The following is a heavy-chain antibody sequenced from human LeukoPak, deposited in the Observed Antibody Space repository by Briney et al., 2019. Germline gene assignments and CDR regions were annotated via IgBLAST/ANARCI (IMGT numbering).Heavy chain of an antibody. V-gene: IGHV1-46*01. CDR1: GYTFTSCY. CDR2: INPSGGST. CDR3: ARDRREMATTDAFDI. D-gene: IGHD5-24*01. J-gene: IGHJ3*02. Sequence: ASVKVSCKASGYTFTSCYMHWVRQAPGQGLEWMGIINPSGGSTSYAQKFQGRVTMTRDTSTSTVYMELSSLRSEDTAVYYCARDRREMATTDAFDIWGQGTMVTVSS.